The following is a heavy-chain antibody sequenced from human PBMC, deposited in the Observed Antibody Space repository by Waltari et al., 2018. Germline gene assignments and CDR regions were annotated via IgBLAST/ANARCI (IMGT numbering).Heavy chain of an antibody. CDR3: ARDSMTAADGPVYWYFDL. J-gene: IGHJ2*01. D-gene: IGHD6-13*01. Sequence: EVQLVESGGGLVQPGGSLRLSCAASGFTFSSYWMSWVRQAPGKGLEWVANIKQDGSEKYYVDSVKGRFTISRDNAKNSLYLQMNSLRAEDTAVYYCARDSMTAADGPVYWYFDLWGRGTLVTVSS. CDR2: IKQDGSEK. CDR1: GFTFSSYW. V-gene: IGHV3-7*01.